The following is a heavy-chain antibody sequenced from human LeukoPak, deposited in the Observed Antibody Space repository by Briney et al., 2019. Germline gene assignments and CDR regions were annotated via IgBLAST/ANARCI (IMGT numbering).Heavy chain of an antibody. CDR1: GGTFSSYA. D-gene: IGHD2-15*01. CDR3: ARDAILYCSGGSCYRIGAFDI. V-gene: IGHV1-69*13. J-gene: IGHJ3*02. Sequence: SVKVSCKASGGTFSSYAISWVRQAPGQGLEWMGGIIPIFGTANYAQKFQGRVTITADESTSTAYMELSSLRSEDTAAYYCARDAILYCSGGSCYRIGAFDIWGQGTMVTVSS. CDR2: IIPIFGTA.